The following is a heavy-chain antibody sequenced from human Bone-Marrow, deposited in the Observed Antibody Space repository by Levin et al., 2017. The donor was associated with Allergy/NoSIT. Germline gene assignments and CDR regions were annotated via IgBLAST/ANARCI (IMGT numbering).Heavy chain of an antibody. CDR1: GDSIRSIVYY. CDR2: IYHSGST. Sequence: SETLSLTCTVSGDSIRSIVYYWTWIRQHPGKGLEWIGYIYHSGSTYYNPSLKGRVTISVDTSTSQFSLKLNSATAADTAVYYCATSHGFTAFGGFDYWGQGTLVTVSS. CDR3: ATSHGFTAFGGFDY. D-gene: IGHD2-2*03. J-gene: IGHJ4*02. V-gene: IGHV4-31*03.